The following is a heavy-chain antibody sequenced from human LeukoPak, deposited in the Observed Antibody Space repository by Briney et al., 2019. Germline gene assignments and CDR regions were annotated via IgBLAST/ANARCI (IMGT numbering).Heavy chain of an antibody. Sequence: SETLSLTCAVYGGSFSGYYWSWIRQPPGKGLEWIGEINHSGSTNYNPSLKSRVTISVDTSKNQFSLKLSSVTAADTAVYYCARSAISPDSSGYYFFSGRAFDIWGQGTMVTVSS. CDR2: INHSGST. D-gene: IGHD3-22*01. J-gene: IGHJ3*02. CDR3: ARSAISPDSSGYYFFSGRAFDI. CDR1: GGSFSGYY. V-gene: IGHV4-34*01.